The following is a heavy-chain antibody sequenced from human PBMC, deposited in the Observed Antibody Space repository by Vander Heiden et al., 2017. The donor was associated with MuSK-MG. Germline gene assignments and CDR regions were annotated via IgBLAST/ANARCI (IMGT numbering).Heavy chain of an antibody. CDR1: GFTFSGYS. J-gene: IGHJ3*02. V-gene: IGHV3-21*01. Sequence: VQLVESGGGLVKPGGSLRLSCAASGFTFSGYSMDWVRQAPGKGLEWVSSISSSSSYIYYADSVKGRFTISRDNAKNSLYLQMNSLRAEDTAVYYCARAHTAMVEADAFDIWGQGTMVTVSS. D-gene: IGHD5-18*01. CDR2: ISSSSSYI. CDR3: ARAHTAMVEADAFDI.